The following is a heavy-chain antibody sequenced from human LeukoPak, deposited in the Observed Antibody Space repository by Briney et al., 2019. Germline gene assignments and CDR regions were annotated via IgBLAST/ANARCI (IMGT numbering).Heavy chain of an antibody. D-gene: IGHD3-16*02. V-gene: IGHV1-18*01. Sequence: ASVKVTCKASGYTFTRYALHWVRQAPGQELEWMGWISAYNGNTNYAQKLQGRVTMTTDTSTSTAYMELRSLRSDDTAVYYCARARSFGGVIPPVFDYWGQGTLVTVSS. CDR3: ARARSFGGVIPPVFDY. CDR1: GYTFTRYA. J-gene: IGHJ4*02. CDR2: ISAYNGNT.